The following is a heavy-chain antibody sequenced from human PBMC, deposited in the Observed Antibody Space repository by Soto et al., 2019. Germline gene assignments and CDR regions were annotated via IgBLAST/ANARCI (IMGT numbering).Heavy chain of an antibody. CDR2: IIPIFGTA. J-gene: IGHJ4*02. D-gene: IGHD3-22*01. V-gene: IGHV1-69*06. CDR1: GGTFSSYA. Sequence: SVKVSCKAPGGTFSSYAISWVRQAPGQGLEWMGGIIPIFGTANYAQKFQGRVTITADKSTSTAYMELSSLRSEDTAVYYCALDGRPDYYDSSGYNDYWGQGSLVTVSS. CDR3: ALDGRPDYYDSSGYNDY.